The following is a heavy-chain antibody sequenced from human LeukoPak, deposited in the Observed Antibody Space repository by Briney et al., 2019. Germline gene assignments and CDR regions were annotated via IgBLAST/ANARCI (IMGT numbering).Heavy chain of an antibody. Sequence: SGGSLRLSCAASGFTFSSYAMSWVRQAPGKGLEWVSAISGSGGSTYYADSVKGRFTISRDNSKNTLYLQMNSLRAEDTAVYYCARVNCSSTSCYSFFDYWGQGTLVTVSS. V-gene: IGHV3-23*01. CDR2: ISGSGGST. J-gene: IGHJ4*02. CDR3: ARVNCSSTSCYSFFDY. CDR1: GFTFSSYA. D-gene: IGHD2-2*01.